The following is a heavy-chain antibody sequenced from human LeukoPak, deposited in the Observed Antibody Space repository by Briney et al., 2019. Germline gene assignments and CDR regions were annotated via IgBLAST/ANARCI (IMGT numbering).Heavy chain of an antibody. CDR2: IKQDGSEK. Sequence: PGGSLRLSCAVSGFTFTSYWMSWVRQAPGKGLEWVANIKQDGSEKYYVDSVKGRFTISRDNAKNSLYLQMNSLRAEDTAVYYCVRDCCDADCYPPYYFDFWGQGTLVTVSS. V-gene: IGHV3-7*01. CDR3: VRDCCDADCYPPYYFDF. D-gene: IGHD2-21*02. J-gene: IGHJ4*02. CDR1: GFTFTSYW.